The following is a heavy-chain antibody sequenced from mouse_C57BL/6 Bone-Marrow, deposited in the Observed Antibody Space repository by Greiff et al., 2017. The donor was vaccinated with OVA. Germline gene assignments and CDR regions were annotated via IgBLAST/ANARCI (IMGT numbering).Heavy chain of an antibody. Sequence: EVMLVESEGGLVQPGSSMKLSCTASGFTFSDYYMAWVRQVPEKGLEWVANINNDGSSTYYLDSLKSRFIISRDNAKNILYLQMSSLKSEDTATYYCARGFYGSSFYAMDYWGQGTSVTVSS. CDR3: ARGFYGSSFYAMDY. CDR2: INNDGSST. D-gene: IGHD1-1*01. CDR1: GFTFSDYY. V-gene: IGHV5-16*01. J-gene: IGHJ4*01.